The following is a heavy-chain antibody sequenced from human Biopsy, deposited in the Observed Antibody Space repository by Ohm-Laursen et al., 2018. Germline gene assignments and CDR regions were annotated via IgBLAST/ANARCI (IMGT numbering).Heavy chain of an antibody. J-gene: IGHJ6*02. D-gene: IGHD2/OR15-2a*01. CDR2: IYCSGST. V-gene: IGHV4-59*01. CDR1: GGSISSDY. CDR3: ARATNSTGWPYYYFYGMDV. Sequence: TLSLTCTVSGGSISSDYWSWIRQTPGKGLEWIGYIYCSGSTNYNPSLKSRVTISVDTSKNQFSLRLNSVTAADTAVYYCARATNSTGWPYYYFYGMDVWGQGTTVTVPS.